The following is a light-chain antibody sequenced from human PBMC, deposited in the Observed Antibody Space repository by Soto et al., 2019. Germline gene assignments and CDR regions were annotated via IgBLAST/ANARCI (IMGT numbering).Light chain of an antibody. Sequence: DIVLTQTPLSSPVTLGQPASISCRSSQSLVHSDGNTYLTLLQQRPGQPPRLLIYMISNRFSGVPDSFRGSAAGTYFTLKISRVEDDDVGFYYCMQATQAHTFGQGTKLEIK. CDR3: MQATQAHT. CDR2: MIS. V-gene: IGKV2-24*01. CDR1: QSLVHSDGNTY. J-gene: IGKJ2*01.